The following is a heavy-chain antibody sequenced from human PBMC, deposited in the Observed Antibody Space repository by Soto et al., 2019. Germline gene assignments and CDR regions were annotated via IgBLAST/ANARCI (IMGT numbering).Heavy chain of an antibody. CDR1: GFTFSSYG. D-gene: IGHD1-1*01. CDR3: ARGWGWKDYYYYGMDV. Sequence: PGGSLRLSCAASGFTFSSYGMHWVRQAPGKGLEWVAVIWYDGSNKYYADSVKGRFTISGDNSKNTLYLQMNSLRAEDTAVYYCARGWGWKDYYYYGMDVWGQGTTVTVSS. J-gene: IGHJ6*02. CDR2: IWYDGSNK. V-gene: IGHV3-33*01.